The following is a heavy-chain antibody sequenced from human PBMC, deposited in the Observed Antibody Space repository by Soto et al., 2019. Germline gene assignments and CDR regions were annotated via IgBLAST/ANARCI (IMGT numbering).Heavy chain of an antibody. J-gene: IGHJ6*02. V-gene: IGHV4-31*03. CDR2: IYYSGST. CDR3: ARDADYGGSRGGMDV. Sequence: QVRLEESGPGLVKPSETLSLICSVSGGSVNNANYFWNWIRHHPENGLEWIGYIYYSGSTRYNPSFKTGATLSIDTSKNQLSLRLNSVTVADTAVYFCARDADYGGSRGGMDVWGRGTTVTVSS. CDR1: GGSVNNANYF. D-gene: IGHD4-17*01.